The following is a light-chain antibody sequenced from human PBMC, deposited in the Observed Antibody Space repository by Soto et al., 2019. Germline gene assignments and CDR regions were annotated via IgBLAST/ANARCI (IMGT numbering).Light chain of an antibody. V-gene: IGKV3-20*01. CDR3: QQYGGPPRT. CDR1: QSVTTNS. Sequence: EIVLTQSPGTLSLSPGERATLSCRASQSVTTNSLARYQQKPGQAPSLLNYGASNRVSGTPDRFSGSGSGTEFTFAISSLEPKDVAVYYCQQYGGPPRTFGQGTKVEIK. J-gene: IGKJ1*01. CDR2: GAS.